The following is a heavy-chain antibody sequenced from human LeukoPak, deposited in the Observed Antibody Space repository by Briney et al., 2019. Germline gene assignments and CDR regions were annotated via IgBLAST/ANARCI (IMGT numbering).Heavy chain of an antibody. J-gene: IGHJ6*03. CDR3: AKDLAAGSYYYYYMDV. CDR1: GFTFSSYA. CDR2: ISGSGGST. V-gene: IGHV3-23*01. D-gene: IGHD6-13*01. Sequence: GGSLRLPCAASGFTFSSYAMSWVRQAPGKGLEWVSAISGSGGSTYYADSVKGRFTISRDNSKNTLYLQMNSLRAEDTAVYYCAKDLAAGSYYYYYMDVWGKGTTVTVSS.